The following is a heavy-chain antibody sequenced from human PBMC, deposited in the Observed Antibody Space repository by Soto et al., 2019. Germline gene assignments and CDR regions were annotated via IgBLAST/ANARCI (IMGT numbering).Heavy chain of an antibody. V-gene: IGHV1-46*03. CDR1: GYTFTSYY. CDR2: INPSGGST. Sequence: GASVKVSCKASGYTFTSYYMHWVRQAPGQGLEWMGIINPSGGSTSYAQKFQGRVTMTRDTSTSTVYMELSSLRSEDTAVYYCARDNPEDYCSGGSCYSAFDYWGQGTLVTVSS. D-gene: IGHD2-15*01. J-gene: IGHJ4*02. CDR3: ARDNPEDYCSGGSCYSAFDY.